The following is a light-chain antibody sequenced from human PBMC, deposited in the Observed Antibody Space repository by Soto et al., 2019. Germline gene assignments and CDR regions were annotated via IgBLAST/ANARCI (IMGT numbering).Light chain of an antibody. V-gene: IGLV2-14*01. J-gene: IGLJ3*02. CDR3: TSYTSSSTRV. CDR2: EVT. Sequence: SVLTQHASVSGSPGQSITISCTGNSSDVGAYNYVSLYQQHPGKAPKLMIYEVTNRPSGVSNRLSGYKYGNTASLTISGLQAEDEADYYCTSYTSSSTRVYGGGTQLTV. CDR1: SSDVGAYNY.